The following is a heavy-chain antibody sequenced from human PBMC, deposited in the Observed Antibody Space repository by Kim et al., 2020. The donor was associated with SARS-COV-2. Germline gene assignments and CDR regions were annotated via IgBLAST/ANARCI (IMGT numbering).Heavy chain of an antibody. V-gene: IGHV3-13*01. CDR2: IGTAGDT. Sequence: GGSLRLSCAASGFTFSSYDMHWVRQATGKGLEWVSAIGTAGDTYYPGSVKGRFTISRENAKNSLYLQMNSLRAGDTAVYYCARTPPMVRGFSTYYYYGMDVWGQGTTVTVSS. J-gene: IGHJ6*02. CDR3: ARTPPMVRGFSTYYYYGMDV. D-gene: IGHD3-10*01. CDR1: GFTFSSYD.